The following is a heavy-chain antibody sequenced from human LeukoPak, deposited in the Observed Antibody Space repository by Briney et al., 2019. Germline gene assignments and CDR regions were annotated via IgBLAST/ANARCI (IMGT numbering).Heavy chain of an antibody. CDR3: VSSYGGYALDY. J-gene: IGHJ4*02. D-gene: IGHD5-12*01. V-gene: IGHV4-59*01. CDR1: GGSISSYS. CDR2: VYHSGSI. Sequence: SETLSLSCTVSGGSISSYSWNWIRQSPGKGLEWIGRVYHSGSINYNPSLKSRVTISVDTSKNQFSLNLSSVTAADTAVYYCVSSYGGYALDYWGQGTLVIVSS.